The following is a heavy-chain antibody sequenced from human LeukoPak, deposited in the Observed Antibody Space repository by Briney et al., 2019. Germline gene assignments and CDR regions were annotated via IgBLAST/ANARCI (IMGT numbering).Heavy chain of an antibody. J-gene: IGHJ4*02. D-gene: IGHD4-11*01. CDR1: GFTFSSYA. Sequence: GGSLRLSCAASGFTFSSYAMHWVRQAPGKGLEWVAIILYDGSNKYYADSVKGRFTISRDNSKNTLYLQMNSLRAEDTAVYYCARGTVTHTIDYWGQGTLVTVSS. V-gene: IGHV3-30-3*01. CDR2: ILYDGSNK. CDR3: ARGTVTHTIDY.